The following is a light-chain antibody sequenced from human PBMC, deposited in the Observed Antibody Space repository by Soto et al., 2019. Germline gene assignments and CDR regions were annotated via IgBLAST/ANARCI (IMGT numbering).Light chain of an antibody. V-gene: IGLV2-14*01. J-gene: IGLJ1*01. Sequence: QSALTQPASVSGSPGQSIIISCTGTSSDVGGYNYVSWYQQHPGKAPKLMIYDVSNRPSGVSNRFSGSKSGNTASLTISGLQAEDEADYYCSSYTSSSPYVFGTRTKLTVL. CDR3: SSYTSSSPYV. CDR2: DVS. CDR1: SSDVGGYNY.